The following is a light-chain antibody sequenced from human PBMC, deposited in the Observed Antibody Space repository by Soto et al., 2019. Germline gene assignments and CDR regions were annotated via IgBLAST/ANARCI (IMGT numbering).Light chain of an antibody. V-gene: IGLV1-51*01. J-gene: IGLJ1*01. CDR2: DNN. CDR3: GTWDSSLSAYV. CDR1: SSNIGNNY. Sequence: QSVLTQLPSVSAAPGQKVTISCSGSSSNIGNNYVSWYQQLPGTAPKLLIYDNNKRPSGIPDRFSDSKSGTSATLGITGLQTGDEADYYCGTWDSSLSAYVFGTGTKVTVL.